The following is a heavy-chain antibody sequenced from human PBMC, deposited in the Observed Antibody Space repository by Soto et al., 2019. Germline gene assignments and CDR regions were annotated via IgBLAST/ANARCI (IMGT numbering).Heavy chain of an antibody. V-gene: IGHV1-46*01. CDR3: ASSPAYGSSWYGIPPDLSHGMDV. CDR2: INPRGGIT. D-gene: IGHD6-13*01. J-gene: IGHJ6*02. CDR1: GYTFTSYY. Sequence: ASVELCCKASGYTFTSYYIHWVRQAPGQGLEWMGIINPRGGITTYAQKFQGRLTMTGDTSTSTVYMELSSLTSEDTAMYHCASSPAYGSSWYGIPPDLSHGMDVWGQGTTVTVSS.